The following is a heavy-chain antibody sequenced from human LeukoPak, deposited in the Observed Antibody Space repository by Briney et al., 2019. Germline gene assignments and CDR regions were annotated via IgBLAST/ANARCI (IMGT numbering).Heavy chain of an antibody. Sequence: SETLSLTCAVYGGSFSGYYWSWIRQPPGKGLEWIGEINHSGSTNYNPSLKSRVTISVDTSKNQFSLKLSSVTAADTAVYYCARPPYYYGSGSYFGGSTAWYFDLWGRGTPVTVSS. CDR3: ARPPYYYGSGSYFGGSTAWYFDL. V-gene: IGHV4-34*01. J-gene: IGHJ2*01. D-gene: IGHD3-10*01. CDR1: GGSFSGYY. CDR2: INHSGST.